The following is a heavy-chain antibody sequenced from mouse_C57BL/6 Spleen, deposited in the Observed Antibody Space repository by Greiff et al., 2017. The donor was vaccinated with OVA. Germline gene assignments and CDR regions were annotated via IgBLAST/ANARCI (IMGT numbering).Heavy chain of an antibody. D-gene: IGHD1-1*01. CDR1: GYTFTSYW. Sequence: QVQLKQPGAELVMPGASVKLSCKASGYTFTSYWMHWVKQRPGQGLEWIGEIDPSDSYTNYNQKFKGKSTLTVDKSSSTAYMQLSSLTSEDSAVYYCARDYDRSSGFAYWGQGTLVTVSA. CDR3: ARDYDRSSGFAY. V-gene: IGHV1-69*01. CDR2: IDPSDSYT. J-gene: IGHJ3*01.